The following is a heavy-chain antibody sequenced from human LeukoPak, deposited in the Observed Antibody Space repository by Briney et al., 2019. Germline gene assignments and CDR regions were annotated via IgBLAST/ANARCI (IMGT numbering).Heavy chain of an antibody. CDR1: GYTFTSYV. J-gene: IGHJ5*02. Sequence: ASLKDSFKASGYTFTSYVINWVRQATGQGLEWMGWMNPHSGNTGYAQKFQGRVTMTRNTPISTAYMQLSSLRYEDTSVYYCARRSLIRGWYWFDPWGQGTLVTVSS. CDR3: ARRSLIRGWYWFDP. CDR2: MNPHSGNT. V-gene: IGHV1-8*01. D-gene: IGHD2-8*01.